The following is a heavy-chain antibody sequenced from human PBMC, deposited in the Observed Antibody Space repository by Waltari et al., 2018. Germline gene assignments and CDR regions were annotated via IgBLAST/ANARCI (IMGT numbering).Heavy chain of an antibody. CDR3: AKGSRGYTNYFFDS. Sequence: EVQLLESAGGLVQPGEALRLSCAASGFSFMGFAMTWVRQAPGEGLEGGASSSGGGATPVYADSVKGRFTIVRDNSRDTVYLQMNSLRVDDSAVYYCAKGSRGYTNYFFDSWGQGTLVSVSS. V-gene: IGHV3-23*01. CDR1: GFSFMGFA. J-gene: IGHJ4*02. CDR2: SSGGGATP. D-gene: IGHD3-16*02.